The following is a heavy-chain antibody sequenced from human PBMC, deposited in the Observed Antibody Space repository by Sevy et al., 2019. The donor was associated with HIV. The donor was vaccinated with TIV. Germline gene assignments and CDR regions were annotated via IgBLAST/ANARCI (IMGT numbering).Heavy chain of an antibody. D-gene: IGHD3-10*01. CDR1: GFTFSGSA. CDR3: TREWDLYGSASEKIDGFDI. CDR2: IRSKANSYET. J-gene: IGHJ3*02. Sequence: GGSLRLSCAASGFTFSGSAMHWVRQASGKGLEWVGRIRSKANSYETAYAASVKGRFTITRDDSKNTAYLQMNSLKTEDTAVYYCTREWDLYGSASEKIDGFDIWGQGTMVTVSS. V-gene: IGHV3-73*01.